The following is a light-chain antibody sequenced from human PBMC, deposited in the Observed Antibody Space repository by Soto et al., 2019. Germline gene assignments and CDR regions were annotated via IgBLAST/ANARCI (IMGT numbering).Light chain of an antibody. V-gene: IGKV3-11*01. CDR3: QQRGNWPPWT. CDR1: RSVSSY. Sequence: EIVLTQSPATLSLSPGERATLSCRALRSVSSYLAWYQQRPGQAPRLLIYEASNRATGVPARFSGSGYETDFTLTISSLEPEDFEFYYCQQRGNWPPWTFGQGTKVEIK. J-gene: IGKJ1*01. CDR2: EAS.